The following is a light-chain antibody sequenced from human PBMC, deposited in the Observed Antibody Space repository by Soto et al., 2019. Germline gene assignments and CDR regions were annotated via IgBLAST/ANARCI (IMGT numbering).Light chain of an antibody. J-gene: IGLJ2*01. CDR1: SSDVGGYNY. CDR3: SSYTSSNTVI. CDR2: DVS. Sequence: QSVLTQPASVSGSPGQSITISCIGTSSDVGGYNYVSWYQQHPGKVPKLIIYDVSNRLSGVSNRFSGSKSGNTASLTISGLQAEDEADYYCSSYTSSNTVIFAGGTKVTVL. V-gene: IGLV2-14*03.